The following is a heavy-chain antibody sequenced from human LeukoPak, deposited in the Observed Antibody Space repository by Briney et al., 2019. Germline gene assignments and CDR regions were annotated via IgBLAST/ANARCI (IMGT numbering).Heavy chain of an antibody. J-gene: IGHJ4*02. CDR1: GFTFSSYW. D-gene: IGHD2-21*02. Sequence: GGSLRLSCAASGFTFSSYWMSWVRQAPGKGLEWVAVISYDGSNKYYADSVKGRFTISRDNSKNTLYLQMNSLRAEDTAVYYCARLGLAYCGGDCRYYFDYWGQGTLVTVSS. CDR3: ARLGLAYCGGDCRYYFDY. CDR2: ISYDGSNK. V-gene: IGHV3-30-3*01.